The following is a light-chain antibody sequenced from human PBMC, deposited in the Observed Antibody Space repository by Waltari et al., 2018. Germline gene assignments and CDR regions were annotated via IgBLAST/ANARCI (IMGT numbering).Light chain of an antibody. J-gene: IGKJ1*01. CDR2: ETS. Sequence: DIRMTQSPSTLSASVGDRVSITCRAIHNVDPWLAWYQQKPGKPPRLLIYETSNLEGGVPSRFSGYGTGTEFTLTISSLQPDDSATYYCQQYYSVTWTFGQGTRVEVK. CDR3: QQYYSVTWT. V-gene: IGKV1-5*03. CDR1: HNVDPW.